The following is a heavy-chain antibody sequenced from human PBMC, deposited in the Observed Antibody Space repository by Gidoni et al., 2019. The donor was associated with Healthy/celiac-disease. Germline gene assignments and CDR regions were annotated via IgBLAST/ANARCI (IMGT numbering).Heavy chain of an antibody. CDR3: ARRTRGSAFDI. J-gene: IGHJ3*02. CDR2: ISYRGNT. V-gene: IGHV4-39*01. CDR1: GGSISSSSYY. Sequence: QLQLQESGPGLVKPSETLSLTCTVSGGSISSSSYYWGWIRQPPGKGLEWIGSISYRGNTSYNPSLMSRVTISVDTSKNQFSLKLTSVTAADTAVYYCARRTRGSAFDIWGQGTMVTVSS. D-gene: IGHD2-2*01.